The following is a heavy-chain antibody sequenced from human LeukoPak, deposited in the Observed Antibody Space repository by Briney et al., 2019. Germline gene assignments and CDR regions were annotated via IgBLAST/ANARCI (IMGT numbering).Heavy chain of an antibody. Sequence: GGSLRLSCAASGFTFSSYSMNWVRQAPGKGLEWVSSISSSSSYIYCADSVKGRFTISRDNAKNSLYLQMNSLRAEDTAVYYCARDPRDPYYYYGMDVWGQGTTVTVSS. CDR2: ISSSSSYI. CDR1: GFTFSSYS. V-gene: IGHV3-21*01. J-gene: IGHJ6*02. D-gene: IGHD2-21*02. CDR3: ARDPRDPYYYYGMDV.